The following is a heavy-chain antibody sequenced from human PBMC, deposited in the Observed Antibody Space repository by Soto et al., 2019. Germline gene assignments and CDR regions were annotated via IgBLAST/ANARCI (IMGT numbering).Heavy chain of an antibody. D-gene: IGHD6-13*01. CDR1: GDSVSSNSAA. Sequence: PSQTLSLTCAISGDSVSSNSAAWNWIRQSPSRGLEWLGRTYYRSKWYNDYAVSVKSRITINPDTSKNQFFLQLNSVTPEDTAVYYCARDPYSPLKRDYYYGMDVWGQGTTVTVSS. CDR2: TYYRSKWYN. J-gene: IGHJ6*02. V-gene: IGHV6-1*01. CDR3: ARDPYSPLKRDYYYGMDV.